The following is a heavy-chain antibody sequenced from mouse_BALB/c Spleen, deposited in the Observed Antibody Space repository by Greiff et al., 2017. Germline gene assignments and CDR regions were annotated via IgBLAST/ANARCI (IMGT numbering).Heavy chain of an antibody. CDR3: ARGGYYDYPYYAMDY. CDR1: GYAFSSSW. V-gene: IGHV1-82*01. D-gene: IGHD2-4*01. CDR2: IYPGDGDT. Sequence: VQLQQSGPELVKPGASVKISCKASGYAFSSSWMNWVKQRPGQGLEWIGRIYPGDGDTNYNGKFKGKATLTADKSSSTAYMQLSSLTSVDSAVYFCARGGYYDYPYYAMDYWGQGTSVTVSS. J-gene: IGHJ4*01.